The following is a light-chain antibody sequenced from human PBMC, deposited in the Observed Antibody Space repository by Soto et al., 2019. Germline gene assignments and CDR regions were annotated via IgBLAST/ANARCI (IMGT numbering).Light chain of an antibody. V-gene: IGLV2-14*01. CDR2: GIT. J-gene: IGLJ1*01. CDR3: QSYDRSLSGYV. CDR1: SSDVGGYNY. Sequence: QSALTQPASVSGSPGQSITISCTGTSSDVGGYNYVSWYQQHPGKAPKLLIYGITNRPSGVPDRFSGSKSGTSASLAITGLQAEDEAVYYCQSYDRSLSGYVFGTGTKLTVL.